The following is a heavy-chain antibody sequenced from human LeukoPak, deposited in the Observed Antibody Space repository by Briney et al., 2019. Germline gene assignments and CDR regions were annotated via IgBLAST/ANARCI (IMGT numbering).Heavy chain of an antibody. CDR2: IYYSGST. D-gene: IGHD1-26*01. J-gene: IGHJ4*02. CDR3: ARDVVSGSCPHFDY. V-gene: IGHV4-61*01. CDR1: GGSVSSGSYY. Sequence: PSETLSLTCTVSGGSVSSGSYYWSWIRQPPGKGLEWIGYIYYSGSTNYNPSLESRVTISVDTSKNQFSLKLSFVTAADTAVYYCARDVVSGSCPHFDYWGQGTLVTVSS.